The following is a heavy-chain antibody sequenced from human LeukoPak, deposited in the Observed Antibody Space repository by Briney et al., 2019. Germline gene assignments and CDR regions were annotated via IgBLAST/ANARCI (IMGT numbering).Heavy chain of an antibody. J-gene: IGHJ4*01. V-gene: IGHV3-33*01. CDR3: ARDAAYCRFDY. D-gene: IGHD6-25*01. CDR1: GFTFSSYG. Sequence: GGSLRLSCAASGFTFSSYGMHWVRQAPGKGLEWVAVIWYDGSNKYYADSVKGRFTISRDNSKNTLYLQMNSLRAEDTAVYYCARDAAYCRFDYWGHGTLVTVSS. CDR2: IWYDGSNK.